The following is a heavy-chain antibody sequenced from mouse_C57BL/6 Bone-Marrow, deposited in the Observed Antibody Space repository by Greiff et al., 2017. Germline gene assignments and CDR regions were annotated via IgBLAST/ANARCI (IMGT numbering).Heavy chain of an antibody. J-gene: IGHJ4*01. CDR3: TRITTVVAEGYAMEY. Sequence: QVQLQQPGAELVKPGASVKLSCKASGYTFTSYWMHWVKQRPGQGLEWIGMIHPNSGSTNYNEKFKSKATLTVDKSSSTAYMQLSSQTSEVSAVYYSTRITTVVAEGYAMEYWGQGTSVTVSS. D-gene: IGHD1-1*01. CDR2: IHPNSGST. CDR1: GYTFTSYW. V-gene: IGHV1-64*01.